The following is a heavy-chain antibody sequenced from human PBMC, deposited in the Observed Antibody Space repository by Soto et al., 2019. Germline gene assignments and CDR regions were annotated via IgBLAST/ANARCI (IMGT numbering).Heavy chain of an antibody. V-gene: IGHV4-59*08. CDR2: IDSNGGT. D-gene: IGHD3-10*01. CDR1: DDSSSNYK. Sequence: QVQLQESGPGLVKPSETLSLTCTVSDDSSSNYKWSWIRQPPGRRLEWIGYIDSNGGTSYNPSLQSRFTISIDTSKKQFFLKLSSVTAADTAVYYCVRQGFGRLHGLVDVWGQGTTVTVSS. J-gene: IGHJ6*02. CDR3: VRQGFGRLHGLVDV.